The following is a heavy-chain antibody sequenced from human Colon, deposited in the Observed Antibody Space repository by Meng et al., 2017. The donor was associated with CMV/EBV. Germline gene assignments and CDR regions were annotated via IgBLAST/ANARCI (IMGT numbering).Heavy chain of an antibody. J-gene: IGHJ6*02. Sequence: GESLKISCAASGFTFSTYGMHWVRQAPGKGLEWVAFIRYDGSKTYSADSVKGRFTISRDNSKNTLYLQMNSLRAEDTAVYYCAAAAGTSSDDYYGMDVWGQGTTVTVSS. D-gene: IGHD6-13*01. CDR1: GFTFSTYG. V-gene: IGHV3-30*02. CDR3: AAAAGTSSDDYYGMDV. CDR2: IRYDGSKT.